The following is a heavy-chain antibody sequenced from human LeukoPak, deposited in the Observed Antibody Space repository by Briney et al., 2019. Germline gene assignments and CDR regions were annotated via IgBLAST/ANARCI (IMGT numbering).Heavy chain of an antibody. V-gene: IGHV3-66*01. CDR3: ARDSGSYRVSAFDI. D-gene: IGHD1-26*01. J-gene: IGHJ3*02. CDR1: GFTVSSNY. Sequence: GGSLRLSCAASGFTVSSNYMSWVRQAPGKGLEWVSVIYSGGSTYYADSVKGRFTISRDNSKNTLYLQMNSLRAEDTAVYYCARDSGSYRVSAFDIWGQGTMVTVSS. CDR2: IYSGGST.